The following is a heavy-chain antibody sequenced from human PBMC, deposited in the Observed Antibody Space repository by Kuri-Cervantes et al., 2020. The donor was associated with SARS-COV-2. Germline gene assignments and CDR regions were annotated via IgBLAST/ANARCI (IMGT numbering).Heavy chain of an antibody. V-gene: IGHV4-4*07. D-gene: IGHD3-9*01. CDR3: ARDGIFGYDILTGYASDYYYYYMDV. J-gene: IGHJ6*03. Sequence: GSLRLSCTVSGGSISSYYWSWIRQPAGKGLEWIGRIYTSGSTNYNPSLKSRVTMSVDTSKNQFSLKLSSVTAADTAVYYCARDGIFGYDILTGYASDYYYYYMDVWGKGTTVTVSS. CDR2: IYTSGST. CDR1: GGSISSYY.